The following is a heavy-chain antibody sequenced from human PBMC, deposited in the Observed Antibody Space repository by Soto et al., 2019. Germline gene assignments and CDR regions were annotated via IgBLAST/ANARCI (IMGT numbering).Heavy chain of an antibody. Sequence: GGSLRLSCAASGFTFSSYAMNWVRQAPGKGLEWVSAISGGGGSTSYAGSVKGRFTISRDDSKNTLYLQMNSPRADDSSVYYCATDHYRMAVSGKGTTVPVSS. CDR2: ISGGGGST. CDR1: GFTFSSYA. CDR3: ATDHYRMAV. D-gene: IGHD3-10*01. V-gene: IGHV3-23*01. J-gene: IGHJ6*03.